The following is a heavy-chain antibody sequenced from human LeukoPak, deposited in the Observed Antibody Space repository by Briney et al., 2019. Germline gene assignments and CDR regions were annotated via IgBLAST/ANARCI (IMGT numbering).Heavy chain of an antibody. J-gene: IGHJ4*02. V-gene: IGHV3-48*01. CDR3: ATPIFGVVT. CDR1: GFTFSSYS. Sequence: AGGSLRLSCAASGFTFSSYSMNWVRQAPGKGLEWVSYISSSSSSTIYYADSVKGRFTISRDNAKNSLYLQMNSLRAEDTAVYYCATPIFGVVTWGQGTLVTVSS. CDR2: ISSSSSSTI. D-gene: IGHD3-3*01.